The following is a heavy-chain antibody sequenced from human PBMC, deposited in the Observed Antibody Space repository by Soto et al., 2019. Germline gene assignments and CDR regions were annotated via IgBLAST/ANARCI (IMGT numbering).Heavy chain of an antibody. Sequence: PVGSLRLSCATSGFTFSSYSMSWVRQAPGEGLQWVASIKPDGSDKYYMDSVKGRFAIFRDNAKNSLYLQMNSLRAEDTALYYCARLLSNSARDYWGQGALVTVSS. J-gene: IGHJ4*02. CDR1: GFTFSSYS. CDR3: ARLLSNSARDY. CDR2: IKPDGSDK. V-gene: IGHV3-7*03. D-gene: IGHD2-8*01.